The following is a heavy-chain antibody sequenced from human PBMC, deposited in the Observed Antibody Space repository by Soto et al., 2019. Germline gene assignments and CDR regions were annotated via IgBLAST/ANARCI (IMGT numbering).Heavy chain of an antibody. CDR2: IKSRDHGGTA. CDR3: AKTYYHFWPAFDI. CDR1: GFTFSNAW. V-gene: IGHV3-15*01. J-gene: IGHJ3*02. D-gene: IGHD3-3*01. Sequence: GGSLRLSCAASGFTFSNAWMSWVRQAPGKGLEWVGRIKSRDHGGTADYAAPVTGRFTISRDDSMQTQFLQMSSLKTEDTAVYYCAKTYYHFWPAFDIWGQGTMVTVSS.